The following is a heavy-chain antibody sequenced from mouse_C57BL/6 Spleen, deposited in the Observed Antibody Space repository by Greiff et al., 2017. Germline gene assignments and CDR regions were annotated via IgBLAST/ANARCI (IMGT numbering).Heavy chain of an antibody. CDR2: IDPSDSYT. CDR1: GYIFTSYW. Sequence: QVQLKQPGAELVMPGASVKLSCKASGYIFTSYWMHWVKQRSGQGLEWIGEIDPSDSYTNYNQKFKGKSTLTVDKSSSTAYMQLSSLTSEDSAVYYCARRSITTVVAPYAMDYWGQGTSVTVSS. D-gene: IGHD1-1*01. CDR3: ARRSITTVVAPYAMDY. V-gene: IGHV1-69*01. J-gene: IGHJ4*01.